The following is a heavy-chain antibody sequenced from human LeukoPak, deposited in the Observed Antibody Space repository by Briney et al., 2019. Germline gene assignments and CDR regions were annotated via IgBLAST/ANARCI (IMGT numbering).Heavy chain of an antibody. CDR1: GFTFSSYG. J-gene: IGHJ3*02. Sequence: QPGRSLRLSCAASGFTFSSYGMHWVRQAPGKGLEWVAVIWYDGRNKFYADSLKGRFTISRDNSKNTLYLQMNSLRAEDTAVYYCARVNRGDAFDTWGQGTLVTVSS. CDR3: ARVNRGDAFDT. V-gene: IGHV3-33*01. D-gene: IGHD3-16*02. CDR2: IWYDGRNK.